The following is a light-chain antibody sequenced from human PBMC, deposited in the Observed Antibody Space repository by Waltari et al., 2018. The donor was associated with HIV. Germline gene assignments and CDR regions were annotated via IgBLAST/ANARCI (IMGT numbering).Light chain of an antibody. CDR2: KDS. CDR3: QSADSSGTYAV. CDR1: VLPKQY. V-gene: IGLV3-25*03. J-gene: IGLJ7*01. Sequence: SYELTQPPSASVSPGQTARITCSGDVLPKQYAYWYQQKPGQAPMVVISKDSERPSGIPERFSGSSSGTTVTLTISGVQAEDEADYYCQSADSSGTYAVFGGGTQLTVL.